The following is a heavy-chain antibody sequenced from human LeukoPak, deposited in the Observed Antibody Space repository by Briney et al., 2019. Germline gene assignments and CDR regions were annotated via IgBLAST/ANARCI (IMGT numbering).Heavy chain of an antibody. CDR3: ARAGLRDCSSTSCPFDY. Sequence: SETLSLTCTVSSGSVSSGSYYWSWIRQPPGKGLEWIGYIYFSGSTTYNPSLNSRVTISVDTSKNKFSLKLSSVTAADTAVYYCARAGLRDCSSTSCPFDYWGQGTLVTVSS. J-gene: IGHJ4*02. D-gene: IGHD2-2*01. CDR2: IYFSGST. V-gene: IGHV4-61*01. CDR1: SGSVSSGSYY.